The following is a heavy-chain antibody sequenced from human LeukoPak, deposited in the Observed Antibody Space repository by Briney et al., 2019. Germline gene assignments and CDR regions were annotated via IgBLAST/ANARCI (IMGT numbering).Heavy chain of an antibody. D-gene: IGHD5-12*01. CDR2: ISAYNGNT. CDR3: ARVEPGYSGLPEDY. Sequence: GASVKVSCKASGSTFTSYGMRWLGQAPGQGLEWMGWISAYNGNTTYAQKLQGRVTMTTDTSTSTAYMELRSLRSDDAAVYYCARVEPGYSGLPEDYWGQGTLVTVSS. J-gene: IGHJ4*02. V-gene: IGHV1-18*01. CDR1: GSTFTSYG.